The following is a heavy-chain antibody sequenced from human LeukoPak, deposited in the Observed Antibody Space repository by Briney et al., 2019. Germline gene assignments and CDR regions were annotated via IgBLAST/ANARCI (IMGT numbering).Heavy chain of an antibody. D-gene: IGHD2-2*01. Sequence: ASVKVSCKASGYTFTSYDINWVRQATGQGLEWMGWMNPNSGNTGYAQEFQGRVTMTRNTSISTAYMELSSLRSEDTAVYYCARGARAIVVVPAANYYYYGMDVWGQGTTVTVSS. CDR2: MNPNSGNT. J-gene: IGHJ6*02. V-gene: IGHV1-8*01. CDR3: ARGARAIVVVPAANYYYYGMDV. CDR1: GYTFTSYD.